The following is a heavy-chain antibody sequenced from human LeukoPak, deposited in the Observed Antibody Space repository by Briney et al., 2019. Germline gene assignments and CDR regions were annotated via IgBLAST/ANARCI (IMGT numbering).Heavy chain of an antibody. V-gene: IGHV3-21*01. Sequence: GGSLRLSCAASGFAFSSYSMNWVRQAPGKGLEWGSSISSSSSYIYYADSVKGGFTISRDNAKNSLYLQMNRLRAEDTAVYYCARVGSGWYFVYWGQGTLVTVSP. CDR2: ISSSSSYI. D-gene: IGHD6-19*01. J-gene: IGHJ4*02. CDR1: GFAFSSYS. CDR3: ARVGSGWYFVY.